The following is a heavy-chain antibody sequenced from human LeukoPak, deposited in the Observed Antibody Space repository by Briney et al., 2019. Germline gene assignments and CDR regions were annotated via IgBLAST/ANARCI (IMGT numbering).Heavy chain of an antibody. CDR3: ARAGQLVHGSGAFDI. D-gene: IGHD6-6*01. CDR1: GYTFTGYY. V-gene: IGHV1-2*02. Sequence: EASVKVSCKASGYTFTGYYMHWVRQAPGQGLEWMGWINPNSGGTNYAQKFQGRVTMTRGTSISTAYMELSRLRSDDTAVYYCARAGQLVHGSGAFDIWGQGTMVTVSS. CDR2: INPNSGGT. J-gene: IGHJ3*02.